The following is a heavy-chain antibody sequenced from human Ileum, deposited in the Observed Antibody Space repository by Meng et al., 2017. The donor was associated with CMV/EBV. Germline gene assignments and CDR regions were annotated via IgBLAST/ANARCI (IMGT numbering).Heavy chain of an antibody. Sequence: SCKASGYTFPSYAMHWVRQAPGQRLEWMGWISTGNNHTKYSQKFQGRVTFTRDTSASTAYMELSSLRSEDTAVYYCAIDPSGYYYKFWGQGTLVTVSS. CDR3: AIDPSGYYYKF. J-gene: IGHJ4*02. V-gene: IGHV1-3*04. D-gene: IGHD3-22*01. CDR2: ISTGNNHT. CDR1: GYTFPSYA.